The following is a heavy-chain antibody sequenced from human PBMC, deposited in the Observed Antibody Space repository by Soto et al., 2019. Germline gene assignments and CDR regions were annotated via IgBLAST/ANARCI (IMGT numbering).Heavy chain of an antibody. CDR1: GYTFTSYG. CDR3: ARSSGPGPAYYYGMDV. J-gene: IGHJ6*02. CDR2: ISAYNGNT. V-gene: IGHV1-18*01. Sequence: ASVKVSCKASGYTFTSYGISWVRQAPGQGLEWMGWISAYNGNTNYAQKQQGRVTMTTDTSTSTAYMELRSLRSDDTAVYYCARSSGPGPAYYYGMDVWGQGTTVTVSS. D-gene: IGHD5-12*01.